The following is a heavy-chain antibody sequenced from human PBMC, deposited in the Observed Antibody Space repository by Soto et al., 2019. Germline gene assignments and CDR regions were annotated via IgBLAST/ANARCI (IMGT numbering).Heavy chain of an antibody. CDR1: GFTFNYYW. Sequence: PGGSLRLSCAASGFTFNYYWMHWVRQAPGEGLMWVSRLQTDGSHPDYADSVKGRFTISRDNAKNTLYLQMNSLRAEDTAVYYCAKGAERYFDWLPQYNWFDPWGQGTLVTVSS. CDR3: AKGAERYFDWLPQYNWFDP. CDR2: LQTDGSHP. V-gene: IGHV3-74*01. D-gene: IGHD3-9*01. J-gene: IGHJ5*02.